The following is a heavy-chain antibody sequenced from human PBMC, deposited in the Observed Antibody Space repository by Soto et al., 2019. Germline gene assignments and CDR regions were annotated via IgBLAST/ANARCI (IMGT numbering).Heavy chain of an antibody. CDR1: GGSISSSSYY. D-gene: IGHD2-15*01. CDR2: IYYSGST. V-gene: IGHV4-39*01. CDR3: ARHTPAISISDH. J-gene: IGHJ4*02. Sequence: QLQLQESGPGLVKPSETLSLTCTVSGGSISSSSYYWGWIRQPPGKGLEWIGSIYYSGSTYYNPSRKSRVTIPVDTSKNQFSLKLSSVTAADTAVYYCARHTPAISISDHWGQGTLVTVSS.